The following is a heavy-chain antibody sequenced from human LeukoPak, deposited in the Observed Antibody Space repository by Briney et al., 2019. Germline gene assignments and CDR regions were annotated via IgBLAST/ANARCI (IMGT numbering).Heavy chain of an antibody. V-gene: IGHV1-18*01. CDR2: ISAYNGNI. Sequence: GASVKVSCKASGYTFTNYGISWVRQAPGQGLEWMGWISAYNGNIKYAQKFQGRVTLTTDTSTRTAYMKLRSLRSDDTAVYYCARGLPPRRNYDSRGYYSYYFDYWGQGTLVTVSS. CDR3: ARGLPPRRNYDSRGYYSYYFDY. J-gene: IGHJ4*02. D-gene: IGHD3-22*01. CDR1: GYTFTNYG.